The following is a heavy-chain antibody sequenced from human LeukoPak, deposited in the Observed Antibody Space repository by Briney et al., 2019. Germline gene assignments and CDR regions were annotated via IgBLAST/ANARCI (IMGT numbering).Heavy chain of an antibody. J-gene: IGHJ3*02. V-gene: IGHV3-30-3*01. CDR1: GFTFSSYA. Sequence: GGSLRLSCAASGFTFSSYAMHWVRQAPGKGLEWVAVISYDGSNKYYADSVKGRFTISRDNSKNTLYLQMNSLRAEDTAVYYCARASSDSSGYYYLSAFDIWGQGTMVTVSS. CDR2: ISYDGSNK. CDR3: ARASSDSSGYYYLSAFDI. D-gene: IGHD3-22*01.